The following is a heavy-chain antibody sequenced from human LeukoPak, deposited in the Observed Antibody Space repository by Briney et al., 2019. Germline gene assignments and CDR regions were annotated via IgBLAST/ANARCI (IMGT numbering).Heavy chain of an antibody. D-gene: IGHD4-11*01. J-gene: IGHJ5*02. V-gene: IGHV3-23*01. CDR1: GFTFSSYA. CDR2: ISGSGGST. Sequence: GGSLRLSCTASGFTFSSYAMSWVRQAPGKGLEWVSAISGSGGSTYYTDSVKGRFTISRDNSKNTLNLQMNSLRAEDTAVYYCAKDSTLTTSCNWFAPWGQGTLVTVSS. CDR3: AKDSTLTTSCNWFAP.